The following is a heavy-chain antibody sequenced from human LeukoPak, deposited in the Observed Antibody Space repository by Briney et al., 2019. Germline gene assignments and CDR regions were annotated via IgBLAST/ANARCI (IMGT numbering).Heavy chain of an antibody. CDR1: GFTFRIYG. CDR2: IYTNGRDT. V-gene: IGHV3-23*05. CDR3: AHLVWEYVGGLDV. Sequence: GGSLRLSCVASGFTFRIYGMNWVRQAPGKGLEWVSGIYTNGRDTRYADSVKGRFTISRDNSKNTLYLQMHSLRVEDTAVYYCAHLVWEYVGGLDVWGQGTTVTVSS. J-gene: IGHJ6*02. D-gene: IGHD1-26*01.